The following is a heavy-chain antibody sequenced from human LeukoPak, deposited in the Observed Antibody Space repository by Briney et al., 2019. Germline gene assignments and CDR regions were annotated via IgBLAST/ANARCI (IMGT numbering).Heavy chain of an antibody. V-gene: IGHV5-51*01. D-gene: IGHD3-10*01. J-gene: IGHJ5*02. CDR3: ARRDGSGSYRDYNWFDP. CDR2: IYPGDSDT. Sequence: GESLKISCKGSGYSFTSYWNGWVRQMPGKGLEWMGIIYPGDSDTRYSPSFQGQVTISADKSISTAYLQWSSLKASDTAMYYCARRDGSGSYRDYNWFDPWGQGTLVTVSS. CDR1: GYSFTSYW.